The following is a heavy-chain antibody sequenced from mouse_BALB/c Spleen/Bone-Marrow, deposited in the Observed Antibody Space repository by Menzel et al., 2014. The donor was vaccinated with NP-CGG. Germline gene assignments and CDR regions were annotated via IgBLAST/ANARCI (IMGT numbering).Heavy chain of an antibody. D-gene: IGHD1-1*01. V-gene: IGHV1-80*01. J-gene: IGHJ3*01. CDR2: IYPGDDDT. CDR1: GYAFSRSW. Sequence: VKLMESGAELVRPGSSVKIPCKASGYAFSRSWMNWVKQRPGQGLEWIGQIYPGDDDTNYSGKFKGRATLTADKSSGTAYMQLSSLTSEDSAVYFCAGSTPLAYWGQGTLVTVSA. CDR3: AGSTPLAY.